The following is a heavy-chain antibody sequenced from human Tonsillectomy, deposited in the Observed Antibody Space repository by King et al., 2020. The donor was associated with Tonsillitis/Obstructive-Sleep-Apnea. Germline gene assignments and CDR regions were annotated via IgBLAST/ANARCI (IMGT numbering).Heavy chain of an antibody. CDR2: INTNTVNP. CDR3: ARVPLYYHDSSGYYWDSLLLDY. Sequence: VQLVESGSELKKPGASVKVSCKASGYTFTNYAMNWVRQAPGQGLEWMGWINTNTVNPTYAQCFTGRFAFSLDNSVSTAYLQISSLKAEDTAVYYCARVPLYYHDSSGYYWDSLLLDYWGQGTLATVS. V-gene: IGHV7-4-1*02. D-gene: IGHD3-22*01. CDR1: GYTFTNYA. J-gene: IGHJ4*02.